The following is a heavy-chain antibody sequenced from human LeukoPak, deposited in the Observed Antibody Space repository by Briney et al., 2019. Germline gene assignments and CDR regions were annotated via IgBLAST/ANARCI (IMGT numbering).Heavy chain of an antibody. Sequence: SETLSLTCTVSGGSISSYYWSWIRQPPGKGLEWIGYIYYSGSTNYNPSLKSRVTISVDTSKNQFSLKLSSVTAADTAVYYCARFVARILRNSSSWYVGYFDYWGQGTLVTVSS. CDR3: ARFVARILRNSSSWYVGYFDY. CDR2: IYYSGST. D-gene: IGHD6-13*01. J-gene: IGHJ4*02. CDR1: GGSISSYY. V-gene: IGHV4-59*12.